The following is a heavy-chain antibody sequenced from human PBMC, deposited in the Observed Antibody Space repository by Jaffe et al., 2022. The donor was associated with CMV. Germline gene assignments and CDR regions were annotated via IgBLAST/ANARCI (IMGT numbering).Heavy chain of an antibody. D-gene: IGHD6-19*01. CDR1: GFTFSSYW. CDR3: ARANRIAVAEDFYYYYMDV. CDR2: IKQDGSEK. Sequence: EVQLVESGGGLVQPGGSLRLSCAASGFTFSSYWMSWVRQAPGKGLEWVANIKQDGSEKYYVDSVKGRFTISRDNAKNSLYLQMNSLRAEDTAVYYCARANRIAVAEDFYYYYMDVWGKGTTVTVSS. V-gene: IGHV3-7*03. J-gene: IGHJ6*03.